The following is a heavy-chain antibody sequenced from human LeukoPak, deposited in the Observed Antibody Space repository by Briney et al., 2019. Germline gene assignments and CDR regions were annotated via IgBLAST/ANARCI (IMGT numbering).Heavy chain of an antibody. V-gene: IGHV4-31*03. Sequence: SETLSLTCTVSGGSISSGGYYWSWIRQHPGKGLEWIGYIYYSGSTYYNPSLKSRVTISVDTSKNQFSLKLSSVTAADTAVYYCASAQQQLVPLDYWGQGTLVTVSS. J-gene: IGHJ4*02. D-gene: IGHD6-13*01. CDR3: ASAQQQLVPLDY. CDR2: IYYSGST. CDR1: GGSISSGGYY.